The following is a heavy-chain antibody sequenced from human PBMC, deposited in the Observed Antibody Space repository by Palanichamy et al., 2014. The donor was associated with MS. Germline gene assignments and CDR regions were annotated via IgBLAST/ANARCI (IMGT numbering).Heavy chain of an antibody. CDR3: ARGLGYYYFAMDV. V-gene: IGHV3-33*01. Sequence: QVQPVESGGDVVQPGRSLRLSCEASGLSFDSYGMHWVRQPPGKGLEWVAVIRFDGSNEHYADSVKGRFTISRDNSKNTLYLQMHSLRAEDTAVYYCARGLGYYYFAMDVWGQGTTVTVSS. J-gene: IGHJ6*02. CDR2: IRFDGSNE. CDR1: GLSFDSYG.